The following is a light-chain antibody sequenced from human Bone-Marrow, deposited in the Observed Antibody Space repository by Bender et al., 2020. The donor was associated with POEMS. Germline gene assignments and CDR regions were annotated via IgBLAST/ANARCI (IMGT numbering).Light chain of an antibody. CDR2: DVS. J-gene: IGLJ2*01. V-gene: IGLV2-14*01. Sequence: QSALTQPRSVSGSPGQSITISCTGTSSDVGGYNYVSWFQQHPGKAPKLMIYDVSNRPSGVSNRFSGSKSGNTASLTISGLQAEDEGDYYCSSYTSSSTVIFGGGTKLTVL. CDR3: SSYTSSSTVI. CDR1: SSDVGGYNY.